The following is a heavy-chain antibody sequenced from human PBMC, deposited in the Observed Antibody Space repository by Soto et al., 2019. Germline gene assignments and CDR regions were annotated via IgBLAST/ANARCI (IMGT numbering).Heavy chain of an antibody. CDR3: ARANAGGSGSYYNPTYYFDY. CDR2: IYYSGST. Sequence: SETLSLTCTVSGGSISSGGYYWSWIRQHPGKGLEWIGYIYYSGSTYYNPSLKSRVTISVDTSKNQFSLKLSSVTAADTAVYYCARANAGGSGSYYNPTYYFDYWGQGTLVTGSS. CDR1: GGSISSGGYY. D-gene: IGHD3-10*01. V-gene: IGHV4-31*03. J-gene: IGHJ4*02.